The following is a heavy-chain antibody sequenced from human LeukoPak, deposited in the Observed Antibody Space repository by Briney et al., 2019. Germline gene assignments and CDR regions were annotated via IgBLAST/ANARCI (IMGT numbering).Heavy chain of an antibody. V-gene: IGHV4-59*08. D-gene: IGHD6-19*01. CDR1: VGSISSYY. CDR3: ARHSERWLGAFDI. J-gene: IGHJ3*02. Sequence: PSETLSLTRTLSVGSISSYYWSWIRQPPGKGLEWIGYIYYSGSTNYNPSLKSRVTISVDTSKNQFSLKLSSVTAADTAVYYCARHSERWLGAFDIWGQGTMVTVSS. CDR2: IYYSGST.